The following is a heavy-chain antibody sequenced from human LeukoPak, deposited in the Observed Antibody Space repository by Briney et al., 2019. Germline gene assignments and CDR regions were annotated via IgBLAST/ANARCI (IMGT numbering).Heavy chain of an antibody. V-gene: IGHV3-9*01. J-gene: IGHJ6*03. CDR2: VSWKGGSI. CDR3: AKDSEGGTYFYDYMDV. Sequence: GGFLRLSCVASGFTFDDYAMHWVRQAPGKGLEWVSSVSWKGGSIGYADSVKGRFTISRDNAKNSLYLQMNSLRPEDTALYYCAKDSEGGTYFYDYMDVWGKGTTVTVSS. CDR1: GFTFDDYA.